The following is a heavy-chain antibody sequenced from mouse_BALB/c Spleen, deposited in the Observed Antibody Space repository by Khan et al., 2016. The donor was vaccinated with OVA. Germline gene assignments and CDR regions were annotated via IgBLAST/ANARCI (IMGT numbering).Heavy chain of an antibody. V-gene: IGHV14-3*02. CDR2: IDPANGNT. D-gene: IGHD1-2*01. CDR3: ARTTTATWYFDV. CDR1: GFNIKDTY. J-gene: IGHJ1*01. Sequence: EVQLQESGAELVKPGASVKLSCTASGFNIKDTYMHWVKQRPEQGLEWIGRIDPANGNTKYDPKFQGKATITADTSSNTAYLQLSSLTSEDTAVYYCARTTTATWYFDVWGAGTTVTVSS.